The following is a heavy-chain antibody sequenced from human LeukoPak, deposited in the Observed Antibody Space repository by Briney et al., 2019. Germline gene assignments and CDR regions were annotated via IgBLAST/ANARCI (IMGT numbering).Heavy chain of an antibody. V-gene: IGHV3-7*01. Sequence: GGSLRLSCAASGFTFSNTWMAWVRQAPGKGLEWVANINQDASTKHYVDSVKGRFTISRDNAKNSLYLQMNSLRAEDTAVYYCARDQSGSLDYWGQGALVTVSS. CDR3: ARDQSGSLDY. CDR2: INQDASTK. CDR1: GFTFSNTW. J-gene: IGHJ4*02. D-gene: IGHD1-26*01.